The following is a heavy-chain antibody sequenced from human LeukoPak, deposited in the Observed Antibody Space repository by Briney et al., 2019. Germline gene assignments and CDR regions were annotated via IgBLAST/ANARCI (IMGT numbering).Heavy chain of an antibody. D-gene: IGHD3-22*01. CDR2: ISAYNGNT. J-gene: IGHJ2*01. Sequence: ASVRVSCKASGYTFTSYGISWVRQAPGQGLEWMGWISAYNGNTNYAQKLQGRVTMTTDTSTSTAYMELRSLRSEDTAVYYCATTPPITMIVVAADWYFDLWGRGTLVTVSS. CDR1: GYTFTSYG. V-gene: IGHV1-18*01. CDR3: ATTPPITMIVVAADWYFDL.